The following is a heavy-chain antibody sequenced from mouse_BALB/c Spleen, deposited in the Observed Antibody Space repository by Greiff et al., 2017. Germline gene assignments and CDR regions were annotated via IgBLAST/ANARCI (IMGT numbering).Heavy chain of an antibody. CDR3: ARYEYGNYGVDY. J-gene: IGHJ2*01. V-gene: IGHV1-39*01. Sequence: VQLQQTGPELVKPGASVKISCKASGYSFTDYIMLWVKQSHGKSLEWIGNINPYYGSTSYNLKFKGKATLTVDKSSSTAYMQLNSLTSEDSAVYYCARYEYGNYGVDYWGQGTTLTVSS. CDR2: INPYYGST. CDR1: GYSFTDYI. D-gene: IGHD2-10*02.